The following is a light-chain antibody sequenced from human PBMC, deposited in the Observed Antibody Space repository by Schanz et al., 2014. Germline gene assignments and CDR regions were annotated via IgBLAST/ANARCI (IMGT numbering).Light chain of an antibody. V-gene: IGLV2-14*03. Sequence: QSALTQPASVSGSPGQSITISCTGTTSDVGGYNYVSWYQQHPGKAPKLMIYDVSNRPSGVSNRFSGSKSGSTASLTISGLQAEDEANYYCCSFTSSSTLVFGGGTKRTVL. J-gene: IGLJ2*01. CDR1: TSDVGGYNY. CDR2: DVS. CDR3: CSFTSSSTLV.